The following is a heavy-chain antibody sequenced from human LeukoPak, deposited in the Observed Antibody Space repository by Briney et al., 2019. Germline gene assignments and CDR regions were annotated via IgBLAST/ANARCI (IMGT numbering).Heavy chain of an antibody. CDR3: ARDFYVGSKTYYIGY. CDR2: IWYDANNK. D-gene: IGHD3-10*01. CDR1: GFTFSSYG. Sequence: PGRSLRLSCAASGFTFSSYGMHWVRQAPGKELEWVAVIWYDANNKYYADSVKGRFTISRDNSKNTLYLQMNSLRAEDTAVYYCARDFYVGSKTYYIGYWGHGTLVTVSS. J-gene: IGHJ4*01. V-gene: IGHV3-33*01.